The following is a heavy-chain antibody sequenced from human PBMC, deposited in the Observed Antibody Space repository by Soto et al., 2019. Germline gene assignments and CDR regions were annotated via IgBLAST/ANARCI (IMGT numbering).Heavy chain of an antibody. D-gene: IGHD4-17*01. J-gene: IGHJ4*02. CDR3: ARDSCSSTVTTVNAANDY. CDR2: IIPILGIA. V-gene: IGHV1-69*08. Sequence: QVPLVQSGAEVKKPGSSVKVSCKASGGTFSSYTISWVRQAPGQGLEWMGRIIPILGIANYAQKFQGRVTITGDKSTSTAYMELSSLRSEDMAVYYCARDSCSSTVTTVNAANDYWGQGTLVTVSS. CDR1: GGTFSSYT.